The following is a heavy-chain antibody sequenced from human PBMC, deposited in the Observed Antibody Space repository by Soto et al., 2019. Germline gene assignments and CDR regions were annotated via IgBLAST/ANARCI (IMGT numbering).Heavy chain of an antibody. V-gene: IGHV4-38-2*01. Sequence: PSETLSLTCAVSGYSISSGYYWGWIRQPPGKGLEWIGEINHSGSTNYNPSLKSRVTISVDTSKNQFSLKLSSVTAADTAVYYCARGWAVAGYSSSWFQYYYYGMDVWGQGTTVTVSS. CDR3: ARGWAVAGYSSSWFQYYYYGMDV. CDR1: GYSISSGYY. CDR2: INHSGST. J-gene: IGHJ6*02. D-gene: IGHD6-13*01.